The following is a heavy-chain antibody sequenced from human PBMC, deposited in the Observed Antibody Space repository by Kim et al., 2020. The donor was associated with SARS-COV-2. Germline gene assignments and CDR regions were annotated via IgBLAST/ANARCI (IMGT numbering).Heavy chain of an antibody. Sequence: TTNYNPSLKSRVTMSVDLSKNQLSLNLSSVTAADTAVYFCTRVSGAGWFDPWGQGTLVTVSS. D-gene: IGHD6-19*01. V-gene: IGHV4-4*07. CDR3: TRVSGAGWFDP. CDR2: TT. J-gene: IGHJ5*02.